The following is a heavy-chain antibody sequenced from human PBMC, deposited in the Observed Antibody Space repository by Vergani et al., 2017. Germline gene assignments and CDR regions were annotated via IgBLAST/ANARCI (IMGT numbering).Heavy chain of an antibody. CDR3: AKGHCSSTSCYSYYYYGMDV. Sequence: EVQLVESGGGLVKPGGSLRLSCAASGFTFSSYAMSWVRQAPGKGLEWVSAISGSGGSTYYADSVKGRFTISRDNSKNTLYLQMNSLRAEDTAVYYCAKGHCSSTSCYSYYYYGMDVWGQGTTVTVSS. J-gene: IGHJ6*02. D-gene: IGHD2-2*01. V-gene: IGHV3-23*04. CDR1: GFTFSSYA. CDR2: ISGSGGST.